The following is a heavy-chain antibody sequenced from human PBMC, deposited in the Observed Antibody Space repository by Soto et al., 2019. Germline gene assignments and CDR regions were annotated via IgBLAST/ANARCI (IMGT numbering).Heavy chain of an antibody. D-gene: IGHD1-7*01. J-gene: IGHJ3*01. V-gene: IGHV3-74*01. CDR1: EFTFRRYW. Sequence: GGSLRLSCAASEFTFRRYWMHWVRQSPGKGLVWVSRISGDGSSTTYADSVGGRFTISRDNAKNTVYLQMDSLRAEDTAVYYCARSLPGTYGAFDLWGQGTMVT. CDR3: ARSLPGTYGAFDL. CDR2: ISGDGSST.